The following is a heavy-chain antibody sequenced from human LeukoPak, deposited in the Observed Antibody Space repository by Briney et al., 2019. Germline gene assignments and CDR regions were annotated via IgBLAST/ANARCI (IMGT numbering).Heavy chain of an antibody. J-gene: IGHJ4*02. CDR2: IWFEGSNK. CDR1: GFTFSSYG. CDR3: ARAGYSSGWSFSVEYCFDY. D-gene: IGHD6-19*01. V-gene: IGHV3-33*01. Sequence: PGRSLRLSCAASGFTFSSYGMRWVRQAPGKGLEWVAVIWFEGSNKYYADSVKGRITISRDNSKNTLYLQMNSLRAEDTAVYYCARAGYSSGWSFSVEYCFDYWGQGTLVTVSS.